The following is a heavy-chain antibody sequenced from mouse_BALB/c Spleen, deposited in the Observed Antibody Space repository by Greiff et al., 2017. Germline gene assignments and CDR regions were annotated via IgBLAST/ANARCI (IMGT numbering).Heavy chain of an antibody. CDR3: ARGDAHYAMDY. J-gene: IGHJ4*01. CDR1: GCSITSGYY. CDR2: ISYDGSN. V-gene: IGHV3-6*02. Sequence: EVKLMESGPGLVKPSQSLSLTCSVTGCSITSGYYWNWIRQFPGNKLEWMGYISYDGSNNYNPSLKNRISITRDTSKNQFFLKLNSVTTEDTATYYCARGDAHYAMDYWGQGTSVTVSS.